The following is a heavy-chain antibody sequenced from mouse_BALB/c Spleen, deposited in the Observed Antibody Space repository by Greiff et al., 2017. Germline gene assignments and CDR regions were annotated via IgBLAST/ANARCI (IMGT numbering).Heavy chain of an antibody. Sequence: EVKLMESGGGLVQPGGSLRLSCATSGFTFTDYYMSWVRQPPGKALEWLGFIRNKANGYTTEYSASVKGRFTISRDNSQSILYLQMNTLRAEDSATYYCARALLLRLPYFDYWGQGTTLTVSS. CDR3: ARALLLRLPYFDY. J-gene: IGHJ2*01. V-gene: IGHV7-3*02. CDR2: IRNKANGYTT. D-gene: IGHD1-2*01. CDR1: GFTFTDYY.